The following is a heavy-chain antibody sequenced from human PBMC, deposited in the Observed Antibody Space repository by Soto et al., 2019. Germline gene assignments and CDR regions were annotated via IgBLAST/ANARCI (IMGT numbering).Heavy chain of an antibody. J-gene: IGHJ6*04. CDR2: INPNSGDT. D-gene: IGHD1-26*01. CDR3: AKGGAIVAAGTRVYPYNAREV. V-gene: IGHV1-2*02. Sequence: GASVKVSCKASGYTFTGYYVHWVRQAPGQGLEWMGWINPNSGDTYLAQRFQGRVTMNRDTSIGTAYMELRGLTSDDTAEYYCAKGGAIVAAGTRVYPYNAREVWGKGTTVTVSS. CDR1: GYTFTGYY.